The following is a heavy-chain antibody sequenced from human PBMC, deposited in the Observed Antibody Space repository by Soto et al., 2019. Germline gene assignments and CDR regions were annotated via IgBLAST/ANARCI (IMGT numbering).Heavy chain of an antibody. CDR3: ARELNWNYAYFDY. V-gene: IGHV3-21*01. J-gene: IGHJ4*02. CDR1: GFTFSSYS. CDR2: ISSSSSYI. Sequence: GGSLRLSCAASGFTFSSYSMNWVRQAPGKGLEWVSSISSSSSYIYYADSVKGRFTISRDNAKNSLYLQMNSLRAEDTAVYYCARELNWNYAYFDYWGQGTLVTVSS. D-gene: IGHD1-7*01.